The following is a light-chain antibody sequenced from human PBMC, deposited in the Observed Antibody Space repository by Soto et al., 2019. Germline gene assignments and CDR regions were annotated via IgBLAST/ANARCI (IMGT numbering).Light chain of an antibody. J-gene: IGLJ3*02. Sequence: QSVLTQPPSASGTPGQRVIISCSGSSSIIGSSTGNWYQQVPGTAPKLLIYSTDQRPLGVPDRFSGSKSGTSVSLAISGLQSEDEADYYCAAWDDSRNAWVFGGGTKLTVL. CDR2: STD. V-gene: IGLV1-44*01. CDR1: SSIIGSST. CDR3: AAWDDSRNAWV.